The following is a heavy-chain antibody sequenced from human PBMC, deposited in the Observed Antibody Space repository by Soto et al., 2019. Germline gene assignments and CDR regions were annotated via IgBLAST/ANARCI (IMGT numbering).Heavy chain of an antibody. CDR3: ARTTGIVGATTDYTIDY. CDR1: GGSISSGDYY. D-gene: IGHD1-26*01. Sequence: PSETLSLTCTVSGGSISSGDYYWSWIRQPPGKGLEWIGYIYYSGSTYYNPSLKSRVTISVDTSKNQFSLKLSSVTAADTAVYYCARTTGIVGATTDYTIDYWGQGTLVTVS. V-gene: IGHV4-30-4*01. CDR2: IYYSGST. J-gene: IGHJ4*02.